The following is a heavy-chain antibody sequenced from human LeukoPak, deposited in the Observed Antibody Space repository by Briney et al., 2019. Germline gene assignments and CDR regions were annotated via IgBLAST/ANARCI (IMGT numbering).Heavy chain of an antibody. CDR2: ISSSSTT. D-gene: IGHD3-3*01. J-gene: IGHJ4*02. CDR3: ARHWAQYDFWSGWLRREYFDY. V-gene: IGHV3-48*02. Sequence: GGSLRLSCAASGVTFSSYSMNCVRQAPGKGLEWVSYISSSSTTMYADSVKGRFTISRDNAKNSLYLQMNSLRDEDTAVYYCARHWAQYDFWSGWLRREYFDYWGQGNLVTVSS. CDR1: GVTFSSYS.